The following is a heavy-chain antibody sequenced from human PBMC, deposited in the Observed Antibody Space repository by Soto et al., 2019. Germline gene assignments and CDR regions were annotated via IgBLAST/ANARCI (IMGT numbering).Heavy chain of an antibody. V-gene: IGHV3-64*01. CDR1: GFTFSSYA. CDR3: AREGYCSSTSCYSFHY. D-gene: IGHD2-2*01. Sequence: EVQLVESGGGLVQPGGSLRLSCAASGFTFSSYAMHWVRQAPGKGLEYVSAISSNGGSTYYANSVKGRFTISRDNSKNTLYLQMGSLKAEDMAVYYCAREGYCSSTSCYSFHYWGQGTLVTVSS. J-gene: IGHJ4*02. CDR2: ISSNGGST.